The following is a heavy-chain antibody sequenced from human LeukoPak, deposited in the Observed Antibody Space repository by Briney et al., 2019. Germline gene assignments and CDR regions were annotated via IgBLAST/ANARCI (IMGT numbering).Heavy chain of an antibody. J-gene: IGHJ4*02. Sequence: GGSLRLSCVASGFTISSYWMSWVRQAPGKGVEWVANIKHDGADKYFVDSVKGRFTISRDNVKNSLFLQMNSLRAEDTAMYYCARRYSYGYFDCWGQGTLVTVSS. CDR2: IKHDGADK. CDR3: ARRYSYGYFDC. D-gene: IGHD5-18*01. V-gene: IGHV3-7*01. CDR1: GFTISSYW.